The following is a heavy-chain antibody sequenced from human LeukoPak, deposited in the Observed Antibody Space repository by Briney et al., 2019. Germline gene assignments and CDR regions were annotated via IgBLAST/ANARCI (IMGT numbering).Heavy chain of an antibody. Sequence: SETLSLTCTVSGGSISSYYWSWIRRPPGKGLEWIGYIYYSGSTNYNPSLKSRVTISVDTSKNQFSLKLSSVTAADTAVYYCARDVNGYRGDYYFDYWGQGTLVTVSS. CDR3: ARDVNGYRGDYYFDY. D-gene: IGHD1-26*01. V-gene: IGHV4-59*12. J-gene: IGHJ4*02. CDR2: IYYSGST. CDR1: GGSISSYY.